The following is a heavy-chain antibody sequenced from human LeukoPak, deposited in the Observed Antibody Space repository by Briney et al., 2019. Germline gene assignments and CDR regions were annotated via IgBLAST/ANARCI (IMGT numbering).Heavy chain of an antibody. J-gene: IGHJ4*02. Sequence: GGSLRLSCATSGFTFSRYAMSWVRQAPGKGLEWVSGISGSGDNTYYADSVKGRFTISRDNSKNTLYVQVNSLGTEDTAAYYCAKGSYYDSSGSFYFDYWGQGTLVTVSS. V-gene: IGHV3-23*01. CDR2: ISGSGDNT. CDR3: AKGSYYDSSGSFYFDY. D-gene: IGHD3-22*01. CDR1: GFTFSRYA.